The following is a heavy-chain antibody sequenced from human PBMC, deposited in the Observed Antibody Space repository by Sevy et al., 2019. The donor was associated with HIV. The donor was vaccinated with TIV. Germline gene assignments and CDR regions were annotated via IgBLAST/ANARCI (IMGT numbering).Heavy chain of an antibody. D-gene: IGHD6-13*01. CDR3: ASDKGYRSTPLLLWF. V-gene: IGHV3-21*01. Sequence: GGSLRLSCAASGFTFSSYSMNWVRQAPGKGLEWVSSISSSSSYIYYADSVKGRFTISRDNAKNSLYLQMNSLRAEDTAVYYCASDKGYRSTPLLLWFWGQGTMVTVSS. CDR2: ISSSSSYI. CDR1: GFTFSSYS. J-gene: IGHJ3*01.